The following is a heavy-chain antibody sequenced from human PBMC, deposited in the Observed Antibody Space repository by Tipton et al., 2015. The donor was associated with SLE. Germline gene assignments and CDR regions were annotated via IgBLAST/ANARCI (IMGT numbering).Heavy chain of an antibody. CDR3: ARDQRTLWFRELSGYFDY. V-gene: IGHV3-21*01. CDR1: GFTFSSYG. J-gene: IGHJ4*02. Sequence: GSLRLSCAASGFTFSSYGMNWVRQAPGKGLEWVSSISSSSSYTNYADSVKGRFTISRDNAKNSLYLQMNSLRAEDTAVYYCARDQRTLWFRELSGYFDYWGQGTLVTVSS. D-gene: IGHD3-10*01. CDR2: ISSSSSYT.